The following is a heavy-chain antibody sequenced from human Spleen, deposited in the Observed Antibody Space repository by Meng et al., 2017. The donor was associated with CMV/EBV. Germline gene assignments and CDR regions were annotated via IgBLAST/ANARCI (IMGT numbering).Heavy chain of an antibody. J-gene: IGHJ4*02. CDR3: ARGRREGSSPPSY. D-gene: IGHD6-13*01. V-gene: IGHV1-69*01. CDR1: GGTFSSYA. Sequence: QVQMVQSGGGVKKPGASVKVSCKASGGTFSSYAISWVRQAPGQGLEWMGGIIPIFGTANYAQKFQGRVTITADESTSTAYMELSSLRSEDTAVYYCARGRREGSSPPSYWGQGTLVTVSS. CDR2: IIPIFGTA.